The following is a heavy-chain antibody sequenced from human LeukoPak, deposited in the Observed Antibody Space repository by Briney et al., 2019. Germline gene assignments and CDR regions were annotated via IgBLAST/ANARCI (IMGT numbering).Heavy chain of an antibody. CDR1: GFTFSSYS. CDR2: ISSSSSYI. V-gene: IGHV3-21*01. CDR3: ARDLGENGYEDKEDY. D-gene: IGHD5-12*01. Sequence: PGGSLRLSCAASGFTFSSYSMNWVRQAPGKGLEWVSSISSSSSYIYYSDSVKGRFTISRDNAKNSLYLQMNSLRAEDTAVYYCARDLGENGYEDKEDYWGQGTLVTVSS. J-gene: IGHJ4*02.